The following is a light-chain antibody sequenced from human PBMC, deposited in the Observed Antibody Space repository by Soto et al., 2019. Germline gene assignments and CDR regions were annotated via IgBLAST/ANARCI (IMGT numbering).Light chain of an antibody. CDR3: HHYSGWPRT. V-gene: IGKV3-15*01. J-gene: IGKJ1*01. CDR2: RTS. Sequence: EIVMTQSPATLSVSPGDRANVSCRASQSVSYNLAWYQQKPGQAPRLLIHRTSTRATGVPSRFSGSGSGTEFTLTFDTLQSEDFAVYYCHHYSGWPRTFGQGTRVEMK. CDR1: QSVSYN.